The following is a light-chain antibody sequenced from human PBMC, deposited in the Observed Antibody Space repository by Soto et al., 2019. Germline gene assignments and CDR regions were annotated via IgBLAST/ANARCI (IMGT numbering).Light chain of an antibody. Sequence: EIVLTQSPATLSLSPGERATLSCRASQSVSNYLAWYQQKPGQAPRLLIYDAPKRATGVPARFSGSGSGTDFTLTISSLEPEDFAVYYCQQRANWLTFGGGTKVEIK. V-gene: IGKV3-11*01. J-gene: IGKJ4*01. CDR1: QSVSNY. CDR3: QQRANWLT. CDR2: DAP.